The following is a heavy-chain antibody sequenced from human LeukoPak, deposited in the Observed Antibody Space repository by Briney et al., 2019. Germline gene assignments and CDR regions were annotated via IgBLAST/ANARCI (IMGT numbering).Heavy chain of an antibody. V-gene: IGHV4-39*01. D-gene: IGHD5-18*01. Sequence: KPSETLSLTCTVSGGSISSSSYYWGWLRQPPGKGLEWIGSIYYSGSTYYNPSLGSRVTISVDTSKNQFSLKLSSVTAADTAVYYCARVSGYGYGGNDYWGQGTLVTVSS. CDR2: IYYSGST. CDR1: GGSISSSSYY. J-gene: IGHJ4*02. CDR3: ARVSGYGYGGNDY.